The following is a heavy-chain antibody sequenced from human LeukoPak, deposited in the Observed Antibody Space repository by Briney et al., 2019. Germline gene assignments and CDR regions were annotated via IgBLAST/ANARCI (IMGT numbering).Heavy chain of an antibody. J-gene: IGHJ6*03. CDR3: ARDFFALLDYYDSSGYYPGSMDV. V-gene: IGHV1-18*01. CDR1: GYTFTSYG. D-gene: IGHD3-22*01. Sequence: ASVKVSCKASGYTFTSYGISWVRQPPGQGLEWMGLISAYNGNTNYAQKLQGRVTMTTDTSTSTAYMELRSLRSDDTAVYYCARDFFALLDYYDSSGYYPGSMDVWGKGTTVTVSS. CDR2: ISAYNGNT.